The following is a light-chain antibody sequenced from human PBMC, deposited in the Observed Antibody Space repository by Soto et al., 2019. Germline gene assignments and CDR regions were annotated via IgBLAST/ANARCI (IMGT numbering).Light chain of an antibody. Sequence: EIVLTQSPATLSVSPGGRAALSCRASQSVGMNLAWYHQKPGQVPRLLIYGVSTRATAVPDRFSGSGSETDFTLTISSLQSEDFALYYCHQYNYWPRSFGQGTKVDIK. CDR2: GVS. CDR1: QSVGMN. CDR3: HQYNYWPRS. V-gene: IGKV3-15*01. J-gene: IGKJ1*01.